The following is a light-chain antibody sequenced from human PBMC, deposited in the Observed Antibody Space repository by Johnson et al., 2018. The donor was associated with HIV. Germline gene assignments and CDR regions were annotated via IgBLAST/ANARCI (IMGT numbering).Light chain of an antibody. Sequence: QSVLTQPPSVSAAPGQKVTISCSGSSSNIGNNYISWYQQLPGRAPKLLIYDNNKRPSGIPDRFSGSKSGTSATLGITGLQTGDEADYYCGTWDSSLSAYVVVTGTQVTVL. CDR2: DNN. CDR3: GTWDSSLSAYV. J-gene: IGLJ1*01. V-gene: IGLV1-51*01. CDR1: SSNIGNNY.